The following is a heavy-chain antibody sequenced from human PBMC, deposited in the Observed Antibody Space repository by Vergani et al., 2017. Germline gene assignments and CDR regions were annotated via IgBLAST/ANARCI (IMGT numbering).Heavy chain of an antibody. J-gene: IGHJ4*02. V-gene: IGHV3-23*04. D-gene: IGHD2-15*01. CDR3: ASVLPPRYY. CDR1: EITFNNYD. CDR2: ISGSGGST. Sequence: EVQLVESGGGLVQPGGSLRLSCAASEITFNNYDMTWVRQAPGKGLEWVSDISGSGGSTYYADSVKGRFTISRDNSKNSLYLQMNSLRAEDTAVYYCASVLPPRYYWGQGTLVTVSS.